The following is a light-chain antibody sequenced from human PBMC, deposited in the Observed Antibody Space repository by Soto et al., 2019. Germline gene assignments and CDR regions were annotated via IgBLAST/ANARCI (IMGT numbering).Light chain of an antibody. J-gene: IGKJ1*01. CDR1: QSISGN. CDR3: QQDNSWPRT. Sequence: ETVMTQSPATLSASPGERATLSCRASQSISGNLAWYQQKPGQAPRLLIYGASTRATAIPSRFSGSGSGTEFTLTISSLQSEDGAVYDGQQDNSWPRTFGQGTRVEIK. CDR2: GAS. V-gene: IGKV3-15*01.